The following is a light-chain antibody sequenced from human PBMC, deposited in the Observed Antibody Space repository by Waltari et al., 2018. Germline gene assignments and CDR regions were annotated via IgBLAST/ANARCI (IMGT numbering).Light chain of an antibody. V-gene: IGKV1-39*01. CDR2: AAS. Sequence: DIQMTQPPSSLSASVVDSVTITCWASQSISSYLKWYQQKPGKAPKLLLYAASSLQSGVPSRFSGSGSGTDFTLTISSLQPEDFATYYCQQSYSNPCTFGQGTKVEIK. CDR3: QQSYSNPCT. CDR1: QSISSY. J-gene: IGKJ1*01.